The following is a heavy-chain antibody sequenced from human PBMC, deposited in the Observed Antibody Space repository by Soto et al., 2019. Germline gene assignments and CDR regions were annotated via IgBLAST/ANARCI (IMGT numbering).Heavy chain of an antibody. D-gene: IGHD3-3*01. CDR1: GFTFSSYA. CDR3: ARGGSGYYSGGDYYYYYGMDV. J-gene: IGHJ6*02. V-gene: IGHV3-30-3*01. Sequence: GGSLRLSCAASGFTFSSYAMHWVRQAPGKGLEWVAVISYDGSNKYYADSVKGRFTISRDNSKNTLYLQMNSLRAEDTAVYYCARGGSGYYSGGDYYYYYGMDVWGQGTTVTVS. CDR2: ISYDGSNK.